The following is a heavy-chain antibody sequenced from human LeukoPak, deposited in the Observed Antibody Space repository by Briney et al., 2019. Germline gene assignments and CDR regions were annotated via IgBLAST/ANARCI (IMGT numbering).Heavy chain of an antibody. Sequence: SETLSPTCTVPGGSISSYYWSWIRQPAGKGLEWIGRIYTSGSTNYDPSLKSRVTMSVDTSKNQFSLKLSSVTAADTAVYYCARGGYGGKFDYWGQGTLVTVSS. CDR1: GGSISSYY. D-gene: IGHD4-23*01. CDR2: IYTSGST. CDR3: ARGGYGGKFDY. J-gene: IGHJ4*02. V-gene: IGHV4-4*07.